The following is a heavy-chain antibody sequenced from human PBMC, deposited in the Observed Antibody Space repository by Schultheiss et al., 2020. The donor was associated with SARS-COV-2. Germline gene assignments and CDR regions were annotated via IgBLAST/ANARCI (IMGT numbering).Heavy chain of an antibody. CDR3: ARDSGDGPPQLYYYYYCMDVWGRFSVSGGGAEFFED. CDR1: GFTFSSNA. CDR2: ISYDGQNK. D-gene: IGHD3-16*01. Sequence: GGSLRLSCAASGFTFSSNAMHWVRQAPGRGLEWVALISYDGQNKYYADSVKGRFTISRDNSKNTQYLQMNSLRTEDTAVYYCARDSGDGPPQLYYYYYCMDVWGRFSVSGGGAEFFEDWGQGTLVTVSS. J-gene: IGHJ1*01. V-gene: IGHV3-30*03.